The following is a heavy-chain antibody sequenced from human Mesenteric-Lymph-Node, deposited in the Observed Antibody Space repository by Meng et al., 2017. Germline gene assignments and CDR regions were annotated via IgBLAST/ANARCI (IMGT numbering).Heavy chain of an antibody. CDR3: ARVSSGWDYFDY. CDR1: GGSVSSGGYY. Sequence: QAQPRGSGPGLVKPSPTLALTCPVSGGSVSSGGYYWTWIRQHPGKGLEWFGHIYYSGSTFYNPSLKRPVIISIDTSKNQFSLNLRSVTAADTAVYYCARVSSGWDYFDYWGQGTLVTVSS. D-gene: IGHD6-19*01. V-gene: IGHV4-31*01. CDR2: IYYSGST. J-gene: IGHJ4*02.